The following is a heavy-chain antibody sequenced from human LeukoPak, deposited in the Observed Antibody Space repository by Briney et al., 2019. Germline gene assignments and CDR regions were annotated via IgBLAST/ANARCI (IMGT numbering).Heavy chain of an antibody. D-gene: IGHD4-17*01. J-gene: IGHJ4*02. CDR2: INSDGSTT. V-gene: IGHV3-74*01. CDR1: GFTFSSYW. CDR3: VRDLSYYGDYNFDY. Sequence: GGSLRLSCAASGFTFSSYWIHWVRHAPGKGLVWVSRINSDGSTTTYADSVKGRFTISRDNAKNTLYLQMNSLRAEDMAVYYCVRDLSYYGDYNFDYWGQGTLVTVSS.